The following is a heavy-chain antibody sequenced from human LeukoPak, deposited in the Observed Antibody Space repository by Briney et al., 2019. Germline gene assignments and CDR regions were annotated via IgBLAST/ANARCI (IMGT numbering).Heavy chain of an antibody. CDR2: ISSSSSYI. CDR3: ASLPAATNWFDP. D-gene: IGHD2-15*01. J-gene: IGHJ5*02. V-gene: IGHV3-21*01. Sequence: GGSLRLSCAASGFTFSSYSMNWVRQAPGKGLEWVSSISSSSSYIYYADSVKGRFTISRDNAKNSLYLQMNSLRAEDTAVYYCASLPAATNWFDPWGQGTLVTVSS. CDR1: GFTFSSYS.